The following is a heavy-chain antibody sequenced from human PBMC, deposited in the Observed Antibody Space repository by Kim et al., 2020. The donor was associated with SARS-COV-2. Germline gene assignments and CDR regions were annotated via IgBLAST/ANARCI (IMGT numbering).Heavy chain of an antibody. CDR2: INHSGST. CDR3: ARGSIVGATSLLDY. CDR1: GGSFSGYY. D-gene: IGHD1-26*01. V-gene: IGHV4-34*01. Sequence: SETLSLTCAVYGGSFSGYYWSWIRQPPGKGLEWIGEINHSGSTNYNPSLKNRVTISVDTSKNQFSLKLSSVTAADTAVYYCARGSIVGATSLLDYWGQGTLVTVSS. J-gene: IGHJ4*02.